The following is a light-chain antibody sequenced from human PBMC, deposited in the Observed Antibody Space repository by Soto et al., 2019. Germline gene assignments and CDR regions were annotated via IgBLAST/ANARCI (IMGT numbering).Light chain of an antibody. J-gene: IGLJ3*02. Sequence: QSVLTQPPSASGSPGQSVTISCTGTSSDVGNYNYVSWYQQHPGKAPKLMIYEVSKRPSGVPDRFSGSKSGNTASLTVSGLQAEDESDYYCSSYAGSIWVFGGGTQLTVL. CDR1: SSDVGNYNY. CDR2: EVS. V-gene: IGLV2-8*01. CDR3: SSYAGSIWV.